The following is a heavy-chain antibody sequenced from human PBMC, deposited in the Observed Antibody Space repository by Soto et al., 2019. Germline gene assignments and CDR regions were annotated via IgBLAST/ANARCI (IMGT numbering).Heavy chain of an antibody. CDR1: GFTFSNYE. V-gene: IGHV3-48*03. CDR2: ISSSGSTI. CDR3: ARDPHCSGGSCYYPEYFQH. D-gene: IGHD2-15*01. Sequence: GGSLRLSCAASGFTFSNYEMNWVRQAPGKGMEWVSYISSSGSTIYYADSVQGRFTISRDNAKNSLYLQMNSLRAEDTAVYYCARDPHCSGGSCYYPEYFQHWGQGTLVTVSS. J-gene: IGHJ1*01.